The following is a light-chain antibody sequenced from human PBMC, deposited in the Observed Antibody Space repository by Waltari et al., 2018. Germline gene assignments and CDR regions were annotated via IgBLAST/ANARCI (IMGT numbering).Light chain of an antibody. V-gene: IGKV1-12*01. CDR3: QQGNDFPLT. CDR1: QDISRW. CDR2: DAS. J-gene: IGKJ4*01. Sequence: DIQMTQSPSSVSASVGDRVTITCRASQDISRWLAWYQQKAGKAPKFLIYDASTLQSGVPSRFSGSGSGTDFTLTISSLQAEDFATYYCQQGNDFPLTFGGGTKVEI.